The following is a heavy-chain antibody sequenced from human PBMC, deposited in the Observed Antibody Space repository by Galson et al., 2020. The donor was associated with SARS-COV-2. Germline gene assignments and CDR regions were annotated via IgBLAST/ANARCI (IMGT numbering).Heavy chain of an antibody. Sequence: ETSETLSLTCTVSGGSISPFYWSWLRQPPGKGLEWIAYVYYSGDTYYNPSLKSRVTISLDTSRNLFSLKLRSVTAADAATYFCARSMSQNHAGWFDSWGQGTLVTVSS. V-gene: IGHV4-59*01. CDR3: ARSMSQNHAGWFDS. J-gene: IGHJ5*01. CDR1: GGSISPFY. CDR2: VYYSGDT. D-gene: IGHD2-8*01.